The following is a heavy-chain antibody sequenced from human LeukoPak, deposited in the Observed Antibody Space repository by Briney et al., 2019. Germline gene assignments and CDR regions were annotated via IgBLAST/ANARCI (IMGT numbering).Heavy chain of an antibody. CDR2: IYYSGST. CDR1: GGSISSGDYY. D-gene: IGHD3-22*01. Sequence: PSETLSLTCTVSGGSISSGDYYWSWIRQPPGKGLEWLGYIYYSGSTFYNPSLKSRDTISVDTSKNQFSLKLSFVTAADTAVYYCARASGSSGFYYRSGTSVDYWGQGTLVTVSS. CDR3: ARASGSSGFYYRSGTSVDY. V-gene: IGHV4-30-4*01. J-gene: IGHJ4*02.